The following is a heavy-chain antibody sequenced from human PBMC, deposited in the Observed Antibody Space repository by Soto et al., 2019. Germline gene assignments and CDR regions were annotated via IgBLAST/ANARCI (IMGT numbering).Heavy chain of an antibody. V-gene: IGHV1-8*01. CDR1: GYTFTSYD. J-gene: IGHJ4*02. Sequence: ASVKVSCKASGYTFTSYDINWVRQATGQGLEWMGWMNPNSGNTGYAQKFQGRVTMTRNTSISTAYMELSSLRSEDTAVYYCAGGGGSYPSHYFDYWGQGTLVTVSS. CDR2: MNPNSGNT. CDR3: AGGGGSYPSHYFDY. D-gene: IGHD3-16*01.